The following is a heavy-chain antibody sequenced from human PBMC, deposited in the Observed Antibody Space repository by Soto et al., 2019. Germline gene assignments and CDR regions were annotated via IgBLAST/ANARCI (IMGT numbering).Heavy chain of an antibody. V-gene: IGHV3-7*01. CDR1: GVSFSAFW. CDR3: ARDRGWNIVVIPASFDL. J-gene: IGHJ4*02. CDR2: INQDGSEK. D-gene: IGHD2-15*01. Sequence: EVQLVESGGGLVQPGGSLSLSCAASGVSFSAFWMSWVRQIPGKGLEWVANINQDGSEKQYVDSVKGRFTISRDNAKNSLFLQMNSLSAEDSAVYYCARDRGWNIVVIPASFDLWGRGALVSVSS.